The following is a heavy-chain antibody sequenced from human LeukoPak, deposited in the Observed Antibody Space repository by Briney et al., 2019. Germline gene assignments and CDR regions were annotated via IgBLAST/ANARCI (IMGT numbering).Heavy chain of an antibody. CDR2: IYLYGTT. Sequence: PSETLSLTCAVSAGSISSSNWWSWVRQSPVKGLEWIGEIYLYGTTNYNPSLKSRVTMSVDRSKNQFSLKLSSVTAADTAVYYCARQKWEQQGRDYYFYGLDVWGPGTTVTVSS. D-gene: IGHD1-26*01. CDR1: AGSISSSNW. V-gene: IGHV4-4*02. CDR3: ARQKWEQQGRDYYFYGLDV. J-gene: IGHJ6*02.